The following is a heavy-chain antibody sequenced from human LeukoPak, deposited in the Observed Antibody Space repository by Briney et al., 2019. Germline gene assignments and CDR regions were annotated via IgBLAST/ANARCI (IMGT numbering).Heavy chain of an antibody. V-gene: IGHV4-34*01. CDR2: INHSVGT. Sequence: SETLSLTCAVYGGSFSGDYWSWIRQPPGKGLEWIGQINHSVGTKYNPSLKSRVTISVDTSKNQFSLKLSSVTAADTAVYYCARAAVAATPGDAFDIWGQGTMVTVSS. J-gene: IGHJ3*02. CDR1: GGSFSGDY. CDR3: ARAAVAATPGDAFDI. D-gene: IGHD2-15*01.